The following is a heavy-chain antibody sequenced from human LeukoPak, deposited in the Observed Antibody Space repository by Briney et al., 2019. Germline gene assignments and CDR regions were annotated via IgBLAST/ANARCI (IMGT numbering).Heavy chain of an antibody. V-gene: IGHV1-18*01. J-gene: IGHJ3*02. Sequence: ASVKVSCKASGYTFTSYDINWVRQATGQGLEWMGWISAYNGNTNYAQKLQGRVTMTTDTSTSTAYMELRSLRSDDTAVYYCARTPGYSYGTGRAFDIWGQGTMVTVSS. CDR3: ARTPGYSYGTGRAFDI. CDR2: ISAYNGNT. D-gene: IGHD5-18*01. CDR1: GYTFTSYD.